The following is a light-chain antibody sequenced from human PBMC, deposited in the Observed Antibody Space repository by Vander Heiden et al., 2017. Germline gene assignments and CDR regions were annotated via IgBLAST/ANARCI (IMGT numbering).Light chain of an antibody. V-gene: IGLV1-44*01. J-gene: IGLJ2*01. CDR3: AAWDDSLNGVV. CDR2: SYN. Sequence: QSVLTQPPSASGTHGQRVTISCSGSSSNIGSNTVNWYQQLPGTAPKLLIYSYNQRPSGVPDRFSGSKSGTSASLAISGLQSEDEADYYCAAWDDSLNGVVFGGGTKLTVL. CDR1: SSNIGSNT.